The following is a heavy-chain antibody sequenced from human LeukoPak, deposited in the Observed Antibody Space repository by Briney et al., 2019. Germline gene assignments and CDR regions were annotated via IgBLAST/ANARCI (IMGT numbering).Heavy chain of an antibody. V-gene: IGHV1-69*04. CDR3: VVVAATGDVFDI. D-gene: IGHD2-15*01. CDR1: GGTFSSYA. CDR2: IIPIFGIA. Sequence: ASVKVSCKASGGTFSSYAISWVRQAPGQGPEWMGRIIPIFGIANYAQKFQGRVTITADKSTGTAYMEPSSLRSEDTAVYYCVVVAATGDVFDIWGQGTMVTVSS. J-gene: IGHJ3*02.